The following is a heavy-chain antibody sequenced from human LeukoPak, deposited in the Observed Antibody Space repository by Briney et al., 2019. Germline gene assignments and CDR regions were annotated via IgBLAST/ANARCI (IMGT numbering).Heavy chain of an antibody. J-gene: IGHJ4*02. CDR3: TRSEGRVVTAIHVY. D-gene: IGHD2-21*02. CDR1: GFTFSSYA. Sequence: PGGSLRLSCAASGFTFSSYAMSWVRQAPGKGLEWVLAISGSGGSTYYADSVKGRFTISRDNSKNTLYLQMNSLRAEDTAVYYCTRSEGRVVTAIHVYWGQGTLVTVSS. V-gene: IGHV3-23*01. CDR2: ISGSGGST.